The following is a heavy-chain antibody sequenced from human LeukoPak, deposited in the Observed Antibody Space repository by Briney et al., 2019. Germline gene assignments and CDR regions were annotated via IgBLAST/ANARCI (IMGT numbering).Heavy chain of an antibody. J-gene: IGHJ4*02. Sequence: GGSLRLSCAASGFTFSSYAMSWVRQAPGKGLEWVSAISGSGGSTYYADSVKGRFTISRGNSKNTLYLQMNSLRAEGTAVYYCAKAPIVVVPAGSDYWGQGTLVTVSS. CDR1: GFTFSSYA. CDR2: ISGSGGST. CDR3: AKAPIVVVPAGSDY. V-gene: IGHV3-23*01. D-gene: IGHD2-2*01.